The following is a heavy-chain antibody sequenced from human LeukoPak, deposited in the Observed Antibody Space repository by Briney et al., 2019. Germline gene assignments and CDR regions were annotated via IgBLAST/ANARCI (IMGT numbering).Heavy chain of an antibody. V-gene: IGHV4-34*01. Sequence: SSETLSLTCAVYGGSSGSYYWSWIRQPPGKGLEWIGEINHSGNTNYNPSLKSRVTISLDTSKNQFSLRLSPVTAADTALYYCAPIFGDYSDFDYWGQGTLVTVSS. CDR2: INHSGNT. CDR1: GGSSGSYY. J-gene: IGHJ4*02. D-gene: IGHD4-17*01. CDR3: APIFGDYSDFDY.